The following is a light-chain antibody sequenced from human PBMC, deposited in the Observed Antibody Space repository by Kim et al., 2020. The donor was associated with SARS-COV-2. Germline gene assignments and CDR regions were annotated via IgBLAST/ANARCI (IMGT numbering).Light chain of an antibody. CDR2: TAS. CDR1: QHIGKQ. Sequence: AIQMTQSPSSLSASVGDRVTITCRASQHIGKQLGWYQQMPGKAPRLLIHTASTLKDGVPSRFSGSGSGTDFTLTISSLQPEDFATYYCLQDDSYPVTFGQGTKVDIK. CDR3: LQDDSYPVT. J-gene: IGKJ2*01. V-gene: IGKV1-6*01.